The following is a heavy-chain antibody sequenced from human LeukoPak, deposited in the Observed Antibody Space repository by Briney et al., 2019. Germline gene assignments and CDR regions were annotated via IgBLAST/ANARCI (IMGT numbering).Heavy chain of an antibody. D-gene: IGHD5-24*01. Sequence: SETLSLTCTVSGGSISSSSYYWGWIRQPPGKGLEWIGSIYYSGSTNYNPSLKSRVTISVDTSKNQFSLKLSSVTAADTAVYYCAREGGDGYKTGGFDYWGQGTLVTVSS. CDR2: IYYSGST. CDR3: AREGGDGYKTGGFDY. V-gene: IGHV4-39*07. J-gene: IGHJ4*02. CDR1: GGSISSSSYY.